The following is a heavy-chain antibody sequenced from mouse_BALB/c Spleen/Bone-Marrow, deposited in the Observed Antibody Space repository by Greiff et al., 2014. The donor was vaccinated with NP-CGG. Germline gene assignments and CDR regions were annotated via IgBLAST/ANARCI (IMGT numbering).Heavy chain of an antibody. CDR3: ARNANWYFDV. V-gene: IGHV1-61*01. J-gene: IGHJ1*01. CDR1: GYTFTSYW. Sequence: LVESGAELVRPGASVKLSCKASGYTFTSYWMNWVKQRPGQGLEWIGVIDPSDSETQHNQMFKDKATLTVDKSSSTVYMQLSSLTSEDSAVYYCARNANWYFDVWGAGTTVTVSS. CDR2: IDPSDSET.